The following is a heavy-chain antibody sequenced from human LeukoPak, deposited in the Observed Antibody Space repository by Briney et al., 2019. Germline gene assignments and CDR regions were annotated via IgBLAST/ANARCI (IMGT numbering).Heavy chain of an antibody. J-gene: IGHJ5*02. CDR3: ARDYGQVVAARHWFDP. V-gene: IGHV3-33*01. Sequence: HSGGSLRLSCAASELILSNYAMHWVRQAPGKGLEWVAIRWHDGSKIYYADSVKGRFTISRDSAKNTLDLQMNSLTLEDTAVYYCARDYGQVVAARHWFDPWGQGTLVTVSS. D-gene: IGHD2-15*01. CDR1: ELILSNYA. CDR2: RWHDGSKI.